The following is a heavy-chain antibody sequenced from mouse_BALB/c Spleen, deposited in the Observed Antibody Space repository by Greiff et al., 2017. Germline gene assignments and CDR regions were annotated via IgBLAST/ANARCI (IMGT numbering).Heavy chain of an antibody. CDR1: GYTFTSYW. CDR2: IYPGDGDT. D-gene: IGHD2-3*01. V-gene: IGHV1-87*01. CDR3: ARDGSLPFDY. J-gene: IGHJ2*01. Sequence: VQLQESGAELARPGASVKLSCKASGYTFTSYWMQWVKQRPGQGLEWIGAIYPGDGDTRYTQKFKGKATLTADKSSSTAYMQLSSLASEDSAVYYCARDGSLPFDYWGQGTTLTVSS.